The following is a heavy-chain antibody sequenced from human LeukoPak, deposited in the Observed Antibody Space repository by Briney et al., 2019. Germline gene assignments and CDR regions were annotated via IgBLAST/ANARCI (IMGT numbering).Heavy chain of an antibody. D-gene: IGHD3-16*01. J-gene: IGHJ4*02. CDR2: ISRSGEST. V-gene: IGHV3-23*01. CDR1: GFTFSGFA. CDR3: AKDYAVGSIDY. Sequence: GGSLRLSCAASGFTFSGFAMSWIRQAPGKGLESVSSISRSGESTFYADSVRGRFTISRDNPKNTVSLQMESLRAEDTALYYCAKDYAVGSIDYWGQGTLVTVSS.